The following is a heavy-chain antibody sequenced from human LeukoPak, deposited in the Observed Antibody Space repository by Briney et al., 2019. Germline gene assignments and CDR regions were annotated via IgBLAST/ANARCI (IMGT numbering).Heavy chain of an antibody. D-gene: IGHD4-17*01. CDR2: INPNSGGT. CDR1: GYTFTAYY. Sequence: ASVKVSCKASGYTFTAYYIHWVRQAPGQGLEWMGWINPNSGGTNYAPRFQGRVTMTRDTSISTVYMELSRLRSDDTAVYYCASLYGDYVSSDYWGQGTLVTVSS. V-gene: IGHV1-2*02. CDR3: ASLYGDYVSSDY. J-gene: IGHJ4*02.